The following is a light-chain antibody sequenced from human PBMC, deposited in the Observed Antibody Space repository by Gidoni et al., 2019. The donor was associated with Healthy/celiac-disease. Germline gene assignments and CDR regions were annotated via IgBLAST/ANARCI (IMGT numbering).Light chain of an antibody. Sequence: DIVMTQSPLSLPVTPGEPASISCRSSQSLLHSNGYNYLDWYLQKPGQSPQLLIYLGSNRASGVPDRFSGSGSGTDFTLKISRVEAEDVGVYYCMQALQTGTWTFXXXTKVEIK. J-gene: IGKJ1*01. CDR1: QSLLHSNGYNY. CDR2: LGS. CDR3: MQALQTGTWT. V-gene: IGKV2-28*01.